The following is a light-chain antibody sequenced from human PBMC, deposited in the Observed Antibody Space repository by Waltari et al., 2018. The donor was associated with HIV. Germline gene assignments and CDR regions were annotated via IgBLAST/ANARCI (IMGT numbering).Light chain of an antibody. Sequence: QSALTQPRSVSGSPGQSVTISCTGTSSDVGGFNYVSWYQQTPGRPPKLKNYDFTTQPSGVPDLFSGSKSGNTSSLTISGLQAEDEADYYCCSYAGRNALLFGGGTTLTVL. CDR3: CSYAGRNALL. CDR1: SSDVGGFNY. CDR2: DFT. V-gene: IGLV2-11*01. J-gene: IGLJ2*01.